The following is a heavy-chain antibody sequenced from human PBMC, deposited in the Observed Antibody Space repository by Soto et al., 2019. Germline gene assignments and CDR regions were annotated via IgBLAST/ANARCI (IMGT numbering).Heavy chain of an antibody. CDR3: TTPEGSGWYYFDY. Sequence: GGSLRLSCAASGFTFSNAWMSWVRQAPGKGLEWVGRIKSKTDGGTTDYAAPVKGRFTISRDDSKNTLYLQMNSLKTEDTAVYYCTTPEGSGWYYFDYWGQGTLVTVSS. CDR2: IKSKTDGGTT. D-gene: IGHD6-19*01. V-gene: IGHV3-15*01. CDR1: GFTFSNAW. J-gene: IGHJ4*02.